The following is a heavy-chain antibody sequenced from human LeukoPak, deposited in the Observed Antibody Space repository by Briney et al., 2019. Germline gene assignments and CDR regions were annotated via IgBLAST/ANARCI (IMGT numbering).Heavy chain of an antibody. D-gene: IGHD2-21*01. Sequence: SQTLSLTCTVSGGSISSGGYHWSWIRQHPGKGLEWIGYIYYSGSTYYNPSLKSRVTISVDTSKNQFSLKLSSVTAADTAVYYCARVCNHRSRGEWFDPWGQGTLVTVSS. CDR2: IYYSGST. J-gene: IGHJ5*02. CDR1: GGSISSGGYH. V-gene: IGHV4-31*03. CDR3: ARVCNHRSRGEWFDP.